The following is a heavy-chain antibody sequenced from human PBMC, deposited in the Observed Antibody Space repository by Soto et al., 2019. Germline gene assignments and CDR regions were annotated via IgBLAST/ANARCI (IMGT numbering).Heavy chain of an antibody. CDR3: ARDLSGFFQH. Sequence: SQTLSLTCAISGDSVSTNSATWDWIRQSPSRGLEWLGRTYYRSKWYNDYAVSVEGRITINPDTSNNQVSLQLNSVTPDDTAVYYCARDLSGFFQHWGLGTLVTVSS. CDR2: TYYRSKWYN. CDR1: GDSVSTNSAT. D-gene: IGHD3-3*02. V-gene: IGHV6-1*01. J-gene: IGHJ1*01.